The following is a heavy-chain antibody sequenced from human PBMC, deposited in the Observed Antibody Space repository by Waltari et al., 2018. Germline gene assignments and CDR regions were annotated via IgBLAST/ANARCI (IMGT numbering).Heavy chain of an antibody. CDR1: GGSXXXYX. J-gene: IGHJ6*03. CDR2: IYPSGDT. Sequence: VQLXESGPGLVKPSETLSLTXTVSGGSXXXYXWSWVRQPAGEXLEXIGRIYPSGDTXYNPSLKSRVTMSVDTSENQFSLKLTSVXXAXTAVYXCARAVGYXXSXGYYFAKYYMDVWXXXTTVTISS. CDR3: ARAVGYXXSXGYYFAKYYMDV. D-gene: IGHD3-22*01. V-gene: IGHV4-4*07.